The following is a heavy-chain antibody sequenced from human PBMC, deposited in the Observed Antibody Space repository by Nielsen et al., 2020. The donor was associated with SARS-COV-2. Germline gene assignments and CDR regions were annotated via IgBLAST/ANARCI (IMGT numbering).Heavy chain of an antibody. D-gene: IGHD3-3*01. CDR1: GYTFTSYG. J-gene: IGHJ6*02. CDR2: ISAYNGNT. Sequence: ASVKVSCKASGYTFTSYGISWVRQAPGQGLEWMGWISAYNGNTNYAQKLQGRVTMTTDTSTSTAYMELRSLRSDDTAVYYCAREPDPKFWSGYYTVLSLRMKYYYYGMDVWGQGTTVTVSS. V-gene: IGHV1-18*01. CDR3: AREPDPKFWSGYYTVLSLRMKYYYYGMDV.